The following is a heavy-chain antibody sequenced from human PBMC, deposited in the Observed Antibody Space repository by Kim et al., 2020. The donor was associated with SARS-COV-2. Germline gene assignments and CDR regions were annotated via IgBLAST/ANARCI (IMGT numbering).Heavy chain of an antibody. D-gene: IGHD3-10*01. CDR3: ARVPTPITMVRGVMFDY. V-gene: IGHV4-59*01. Sequence: SETLSLTCTVSGGSISSYYWSWIRQPPGKGLEWIGYIYYSGSTNYNPSLKSRVIISVDTSMTQFSLKLSSVTAADTAVYYCARVPTPITMVRGVMFDYWGQGTLVTVSS. J-gene: IGHJ4*02. CDR2: IYYSGST. CDR1: GGSISSYY.